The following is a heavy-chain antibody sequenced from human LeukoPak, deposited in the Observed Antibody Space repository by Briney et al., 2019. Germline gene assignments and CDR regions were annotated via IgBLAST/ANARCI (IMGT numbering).Heavy chain of an antibody. D-gene: IGHD3-16*01. J-gene: IGHJ4*02. Sequence: GGSLSLSCAACGLTFHHYGMNGVRRSPGKGLEWVSGITGRGETKLYADSVKRRFPLPRDNSKNSPYLQMNSLRAEDTAVYYCARGEITFEDYFDYWGQGTLVTVSS. CDR2: ITGRGETK. V-gene: IGHV3-23*01. CDR1: GLTFHHYG. CDR3: ARGEITFEDYFDY.